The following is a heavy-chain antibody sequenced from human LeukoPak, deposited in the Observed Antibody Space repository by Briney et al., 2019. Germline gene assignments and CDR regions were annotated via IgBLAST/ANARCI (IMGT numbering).Heavy chain of an antibody. CDR3: ARGRSRFDY. Sequence: PGGSLRLSCAASGFTFSSYAMSWVRQAPGKGLEWVSGINWNGGSTGYADSVKGRFTISRDNAKNSLYLQMNSLRAEDTAVYYCARGRSRFDYWGQGALVTVSS. CDR1: GFTFSSYA. CDR2: INWNGGST. J-gene: IGHJ4*02. V-gene: IGHV3-20*04.